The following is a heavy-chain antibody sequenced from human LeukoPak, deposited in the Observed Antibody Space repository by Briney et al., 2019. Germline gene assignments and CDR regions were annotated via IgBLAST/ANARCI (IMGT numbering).Heavy chain of an antibody. CDR2: IKEDGSDK. J-gene: IGHJ6*02. CDR1: GFTFGSYW. V-gene: IGHV3-7*05. Sequence: PGGSLRLSCAASGFTFGSYWMSWVRQAPGKRLEWVATIKEDGSDKYYVDSVKGRFTISRDNVKNSVYLQMNSLRAEDTAVYYCARRGTRYYYYYGMDVWGQGTTVTVSS. CDR3: ARRGTRYYYYYGMDV. D-gene: IGHD1-1*01.